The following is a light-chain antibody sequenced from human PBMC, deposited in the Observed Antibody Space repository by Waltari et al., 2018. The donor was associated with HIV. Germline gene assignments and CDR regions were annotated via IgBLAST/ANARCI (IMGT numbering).Light chain of an antibody. Sequence: EVVMTQSPVTLSMSPGERATLSCRAMQTIRSALAWYQQNPGQAPRPLLYGASTRATGIPARFSGSGSGTEFTLTISSLQSEDFAVYYCQQYETWPLTFGGGTKVEIK. CDR2: GAS. J-gene: IGKJ4*01. CDR3: QQYETWPLT. CDR1: QTIRSA. V-gene: IGKV3-15*01.